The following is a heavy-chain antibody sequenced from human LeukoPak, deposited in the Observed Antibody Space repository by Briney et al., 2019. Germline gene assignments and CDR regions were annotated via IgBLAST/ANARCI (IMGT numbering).Heavy chain of an antibody. CDR3: ARVGELGPEFEGFDY. J-gene: IGHJ4*02. CDR2: INPNSGGT. CDR1: GYTFTGYY. D-gene: IGHD1-26*01. Sequence: ASVKVSCMASGYTFTGYYMHWVRQAPGQGLEWMGLINPNSGGTNYAQKFQGRVTMTRDTSISTAYMELSRLRSDDTAVYYCARVGELGPEFEGFDYWGQGTLVTVSS. V-gene: IGHV1-2*02.